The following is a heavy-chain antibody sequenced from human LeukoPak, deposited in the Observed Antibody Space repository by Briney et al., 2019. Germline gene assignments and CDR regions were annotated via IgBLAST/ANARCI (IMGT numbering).Heavy chain of an antibody. CDR2: IYLSGST. J-gene: IGHJ4*02. D-gene: IGHD5-12*01. CDR3: ARTSSGYDSPYFDY. V-gene: IGHV4-30-2*01. Sequence: SETLSLTCTVSGASISSGGYSWSWIRQPPVNGLEWIGYIYLSGSTYYNPSLKSRVTISVDRSKNQISLKLNSVTAADTAVYYCARTSSGYDSPYFDYWGQGTLVTVSS. CDR1: GASISSGGYS.